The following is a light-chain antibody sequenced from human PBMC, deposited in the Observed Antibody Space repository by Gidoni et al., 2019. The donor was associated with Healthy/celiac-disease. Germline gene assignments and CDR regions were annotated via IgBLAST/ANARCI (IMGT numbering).Light chain of an antibody. CDR2: EDN. CDR3: QSYDSSNGVV. V-gene: IGLV6-57*01. Sequence: NVILTQPHSVSESPGKTVTISCTRSIGSIASNYVQWYQRLPVSSPTTVIYEDNQRPSGVPDRFSGSIDSSSNSASLTSSGLKTEDEADYYGQSYDSSNGVVFGGGTKLTVL. CDR1: IGSIASNY. J-gene: IGLJ2*01.